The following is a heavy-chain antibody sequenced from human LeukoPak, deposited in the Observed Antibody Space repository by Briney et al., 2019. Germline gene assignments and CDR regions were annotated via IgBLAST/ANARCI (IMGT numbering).Heavy chain of an antibody. J-gene: IGHJ4*02. V-gene: IGHV3-33*01. CDR1: EFTFSSSG. D-gene: IGHD3-16*01. CDR3: ARAAGDTFFDY. CDR2: IWYDGSNK. Sequence: GRSLRLSCAASEFTFSSSGMYWVRQAPGKGLEWVALIWYDGSNKYYADSVKGRFTISRDNSKNTLYLQMNSLRAEDTAVYYCARAAGDTFFDYWGQGTLVTVSS.